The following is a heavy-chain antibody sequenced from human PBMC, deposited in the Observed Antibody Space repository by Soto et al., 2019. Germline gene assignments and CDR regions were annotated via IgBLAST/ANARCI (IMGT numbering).Heavy chain of an antibody. J-gene: IGHJ4*02. CDR3: TRGPRPISTGTGAY. Sequence: GGSLRLSCAASGFIFKMYWMHWVRLSPGKGLVWISRIYNDGTYSDYADSVRGRFTISRDNVNDTLYLQMNNLRAEDSGLYYCTRGPRPISTGTGAYWGQGTQVTVSS. V-gene: IGHV3-74*01. CDR2: IYNDGTYS. CDR1: GFIFKMYW. D-gene: IGHD3-10*01.